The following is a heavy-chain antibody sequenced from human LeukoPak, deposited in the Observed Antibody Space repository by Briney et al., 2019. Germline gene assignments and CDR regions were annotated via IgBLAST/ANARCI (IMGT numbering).Heavy chain of an antibody. CDR2: ISAYNGNT. CDR3: ARAASMILISGWFDP. CDR1: GYTFTSYG. J-gene: IGHJ5*02. V-gene: IGHV1-18*01. D-gene: IGHD3-22*01. Sequence: GASVKVSCKASGYTFTSYGISWVRQAPGQGLEWMGWISAYNGNTNYAQRLQGRVTMTTDTSTSTAYMELRSLRSDDTAVYYCARAASMILISGWFDPWGQGTLVTVSS.